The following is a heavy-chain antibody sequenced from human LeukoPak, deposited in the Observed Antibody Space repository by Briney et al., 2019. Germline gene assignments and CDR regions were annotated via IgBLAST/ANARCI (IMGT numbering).Heavy chain of an antibody. CDR1: GFTFSDYA. CDR2: ITSSGGTT. J-gene: IGHJ4*02. D-gene: IGHD6-13*01. V-gene: IGHV3-23*01. CDR3: ARVTTAAGDY. Sequence: GSLRLSCAASGFTFSDYAMSWVRQAPGKGLEWVSAITSSGGTTYYADSVKGRFTISRDNAKNSLYLQMNSLRDEDTAVYYCARVTTAAGDYWGQGTLVTVSS.